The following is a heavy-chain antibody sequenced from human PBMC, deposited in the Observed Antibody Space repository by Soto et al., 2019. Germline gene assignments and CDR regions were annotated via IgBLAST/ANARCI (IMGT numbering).Heavy chain of an antibody. CDR1: GFSLTTSGVG. CDR3: AHRILRTVFGLVTTTAIYFDF. J-gene: IGHJ4*02. D-gene: IGHD3-3*01. V-gene: IGHV2-5*02. Sequence: QITLNESGPPVVKPAETLTLTCTFSGFSLTTSGVGVGWIRQSPGKAPEWLALIYWDDDKGYSASLKSRLTITKDTPKNQVVLTMASVDPADTATYYCAHRILRTVFGLVTTTAIYFDFWRQGTPVVVSS. CDR2: IYWDDDK.